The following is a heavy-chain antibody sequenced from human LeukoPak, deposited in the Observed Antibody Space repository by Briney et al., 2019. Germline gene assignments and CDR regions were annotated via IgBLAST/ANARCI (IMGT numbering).Heavy chain of an antibody. CDR2: ISNSGGTT. Sequence: PGRSLRLSCAASGFTFSSYSMNWVRQAPGKGLEWVSGISNSGGTTYYADSVKGRFTISRDNSKNTLYLQMNSLRAEDTALYYCAKDRNSGNYYQTGDFHYSGQGILVTVSS. D-gene: IGHD1-26*01. J-gene: IGHJ4*02. V-gene: IGHV3-23*01. CDR1: GFTFSSYS. CDR3: AKDRNSGNYYQTGDFHY.